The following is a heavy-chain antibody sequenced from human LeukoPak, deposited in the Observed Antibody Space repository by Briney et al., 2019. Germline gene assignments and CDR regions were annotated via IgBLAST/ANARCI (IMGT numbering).Heavy chain of an antibody. CDR1: GFTVSNNR. CDR3: VREREGSNSEH. V-gene: IGHV3-53*01. CDR2: IYSDGNT. J-gene: IGHJ1*01. Sequence: GGSLRLSCAASGFTVSNNRLSWVRQAPGMGLEWVSTIYSDGNTYYPDSVKGRFTISRDGSKNTLYLQLNSLRTEDTAIYYCVREREGSNSEHWGQGTLVAVSS. D-gene: IGHD1-26*01.